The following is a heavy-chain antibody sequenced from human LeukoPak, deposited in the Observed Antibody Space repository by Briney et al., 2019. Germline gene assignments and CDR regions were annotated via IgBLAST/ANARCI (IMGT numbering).Heavy chain of an antibody. CDR1: GFTFSSYG. CDR2: IKQDGSEK. V-gene: IGHV3-7*03. J-gene: IGHJ4*02. CDR3: ARGRDGYNHYFDY. Sequence: GGSLRLSRAASGFTFSSYGMHWVRQAPGKGLEWVANIKQDGSEKYYVDSVKGRFTISRDNAKNSLYLQMNSLRAEDTAVYYCARGRDGYNHYFDYWGQGTLVTVSS. D-gene: IGHD5-24*01.